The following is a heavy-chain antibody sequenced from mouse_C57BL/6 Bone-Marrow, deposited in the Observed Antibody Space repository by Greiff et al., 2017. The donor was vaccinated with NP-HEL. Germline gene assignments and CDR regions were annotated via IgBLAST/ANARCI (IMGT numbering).Heavy chain of an antibody. Sequence: QVQLKQSGAELARPGASVKLSCKASGYTFTSYGISWVKQRTGQGLEWIGEIYPRSGNTYYNEKFKGKATLTADKSSSTAYMELRSLTSEDSAVYFCARGWLLSWFAYWGQGTLVTVSA. V-gene: IGHV1-81*01. J-gene: IGHJ3*01. CDR3: ARGWLLSWFAY. D-gene: IGHD2-3*01. CDR1: GYTFTSYG. CDR2: IYPRSGNT.